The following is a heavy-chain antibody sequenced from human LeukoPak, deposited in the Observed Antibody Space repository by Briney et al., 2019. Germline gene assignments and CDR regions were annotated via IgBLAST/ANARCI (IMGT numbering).Heavy chain of an antibody. D-gene: IGHD5-12*01. J-gene: IGHJ4*02. CDR3: ARDKTSGYGIDY. Sequence: GGSLRLSCSASGFTFSSSWMAWVRESAGKGLEGVGNLKEDGTAKNYVVTVRGRFTISRDNAKNSLYLHMNSLRGEDTAVYYCARDKTSGYGIDYWGQGTLVTVSS. CDR2: LKEDGTAK. CDR1: GFTFSSSW. V-gene: IGHV3-7*01.